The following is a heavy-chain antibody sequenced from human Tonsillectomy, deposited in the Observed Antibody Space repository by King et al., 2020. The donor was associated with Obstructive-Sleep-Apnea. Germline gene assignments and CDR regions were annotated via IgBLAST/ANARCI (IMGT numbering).Heavy chain of an antibody. CDR3: THNTYYGPHL. V-gene: IGHV3-15*01. CDR2: IKSKGGGGTT. CDR1: GFTFSDAW. D-gene: IGHD1-26*01. Sequence: VQLVESGGGLVKPGGSLRLSCAASGFTFSDAWMSWVRQAPGKGLEWIGRIKSKGGGGTTDHAAPVKGRFTISRDDSKDTLYLQMNRLKSEDTAVYYCTHNTYYGPHLWGQGTLVTVSS. J-gene: IGHJ4*02.